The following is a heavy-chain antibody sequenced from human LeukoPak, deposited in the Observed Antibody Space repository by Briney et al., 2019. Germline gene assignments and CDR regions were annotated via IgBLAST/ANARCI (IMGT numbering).Heavy chain of an antibody. CDR3: ARSLDYYDSSGSQGQIDY. CDR1: GGTFSSYT. D-gene: IGHD3-22*01. Sequence: GASVKVSCKASGGTFSSYTISGVRQAPGQGLEWMGRIIPILGIANYAQKFQGRVTITADKSTSTAYMELSSLRSEDTAVYYCARSLDYYDSSGSQGQIDYWGQGTLVTVSS. V-gene: IGHV1-69*02. J-gene: IGHJ4*02. CDR2: IIPILGIA.